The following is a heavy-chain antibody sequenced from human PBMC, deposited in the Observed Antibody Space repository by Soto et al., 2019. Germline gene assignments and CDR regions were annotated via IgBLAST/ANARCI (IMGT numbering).Heavy chain of an antibody. Sequence: WGSLILSCAASGFTFSSYGMHLVRQAPGKGLEWVAVISYDGSNKYYAASVKARFTISRDNSKNTLYLQMNSLRPEDTAVYYCARDDYGDYCFDDWGQGTLVTVSS. CDR2: ISYDGSNK. V-gene: IGHV3-30*03. J-gene: IGHJ4*02. D-gene: IGHD4-17*01. CDR1: GFTFSSYG. CDR3: ARDDYGDYCFDD.